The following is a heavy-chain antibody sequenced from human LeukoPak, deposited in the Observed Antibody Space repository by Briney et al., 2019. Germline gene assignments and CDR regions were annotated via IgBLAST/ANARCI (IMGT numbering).Heavy chain of an antibody. CDR2: INQDGREK. CDR1: GFTFGTYW. V-gene: IGHV3-7*01. J-gene: IGHJ4*02. Sequence: GGSLRLSCAASGFTFGTYWMTWVRQAPGEGLEWVANINQDGREKYYVDSVKGRFTISRDNAKNSLYLQMNSLRVEDTAVYYCARDWQLWYDWGQGTLVTVSP. CDR3: ARDWQLWYD. D-gene: IGHD5-18*01.